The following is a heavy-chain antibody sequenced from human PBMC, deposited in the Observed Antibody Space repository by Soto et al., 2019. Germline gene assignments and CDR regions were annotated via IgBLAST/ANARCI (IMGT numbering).Heavy chain of an antibody. V-gene: IGHV4-39*01. CDR1: GGSISSSSYY. CDR2: IYYSGST. Sequence: SETLSLTCTVSGGSISSSSYYWAWIRQPPGKGLEWIGSIYYSGSTYYNPSLKSRVSISVDTSKNQFSLKLSSVTAADTAVYYCARPNPSSYCSSTSCYAHFDNWGQGTLVTVSS. CDR3: ARPNPSSYCSSTSCYAHFDN. D-gene: IGHD2-2*01. J-gene: IGHJ4*02.